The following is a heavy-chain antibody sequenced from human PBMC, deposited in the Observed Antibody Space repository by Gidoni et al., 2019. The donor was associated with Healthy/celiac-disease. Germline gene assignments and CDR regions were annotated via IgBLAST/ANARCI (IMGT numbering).Heavy chain of an antibody. CDR2: IKQDGSEK. V-gene: IGHV3-7*01. J-gene: IGHJ5*02. CDR1: GFTFSRYW. D-gene: IGHD2-15*01. CDR3: ARDLGYCSGGSCYHWFDP. Sequence: EVQLVESGGGLVQPGGSLRLSCAASGFTFSRYWMSWVRQAPGKGLEWVANIKQDGSEKYYVDSVKGRFTISRDNAKNSLYLQMNSLRAEDTAVYYCARDLGYCSGGSCYHWFDPWGQGTLVTVSS.